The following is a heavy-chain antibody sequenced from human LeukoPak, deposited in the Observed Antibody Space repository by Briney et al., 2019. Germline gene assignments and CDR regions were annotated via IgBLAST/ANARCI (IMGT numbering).Heavy chain of an antibody. J-gene: IGHJ4*02. CDR2: IYHSGST. Sequence: PSGTLSLTCAVSGGSISSSNWWSWVRQPPGKGLEWIGEIYHSGSTNYNPSLKSRVTISVDKSKNQFSLKLSSVTAADTAVYYCARVRYYDSSGYYYPFDYWGQGTLVTVSS. D-gene: IGHD3-22*01. CDR1: GGSISSSNW. CDR3: ARVRYYDSSGYYYPFDY. V-gene: IGHV4-4*02.